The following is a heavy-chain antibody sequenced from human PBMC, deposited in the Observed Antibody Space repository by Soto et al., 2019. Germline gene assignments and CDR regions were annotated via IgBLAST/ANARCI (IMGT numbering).Heavy chain of an antibody. CDR1: GFTFYDYS. D-gene: IGHD5-12*01. Sequence: EVQLVESGGGVVQPGGSLRLSCAASGFTFYDYSMHWVRQAPGKGLEWLSHIGSTSATMYYADSVKGRFTISRDNAKKSLHLQMNSLRHGDTAVYYCATTVATPDTLYYYALDVWGPGTTVTVSS. V-gene: IGHV3-48*02. CDR3: ATTVATPDTLYYYALDV. CDR2: IGSTSATM. J-gene: IGHJ6*02.